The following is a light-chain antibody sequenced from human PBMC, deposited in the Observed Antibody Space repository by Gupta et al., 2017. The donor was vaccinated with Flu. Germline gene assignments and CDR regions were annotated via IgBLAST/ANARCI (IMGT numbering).Light chain of an antibody. CDR1: IFNIGTNY. J-gene: IGLJ3*02. CDR2: RSD. Sequence: ISCSGSIFNIGTNYVYWYQHLPGTAPKLLLHRSDHRPSGVPDRFSGSKSGYSASLAISGLRSAYEAVYYCATWDDNQSGWVFGGGTRLTVL. CDR3: ATWDDNQSGWV. V-gene: IGLV1-47*01.